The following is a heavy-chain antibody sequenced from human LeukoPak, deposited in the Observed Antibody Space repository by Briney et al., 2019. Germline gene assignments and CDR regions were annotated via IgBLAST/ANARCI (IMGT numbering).Heavy chain of an antibody. CDR3: ARLFRVVVPAANTHFDY. CDR1: GFTFSGSA. D-gene: IGHD2-2*01. J-gene: IGHJ4*02. CDR2: ISYDGSNK. V-gene: IGHV3-30*04. Sequence: GGSLRLSCAASGFTFSGSAMHWVRQAAGKGLEWVAVISYDGSNKYYADSVKGRFTISRDNSKNTLYLQMNSLRAEDTAVYYCARLFRVVVPAANTHFDYWGQGTLVTVSS.